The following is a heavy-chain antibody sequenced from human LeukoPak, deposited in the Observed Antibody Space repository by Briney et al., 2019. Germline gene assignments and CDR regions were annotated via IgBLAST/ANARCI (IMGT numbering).Heavy chain of an antibody. D-gene: IGHD1-26*01. CDR2: MNPNSGGT. Sequence: ASVKVSCKASGYTFTAHYMHWVRQAPGQGLEWMGWMNPNSGGTNYAQKFQGRVTMTRDTSISTAYMELSRLRSDDTAVYYCARGANSGSYLRFDYWGQGTLVTVSS. V-gene: IGHV1-2*02. J-gene: IGHJ4*02. CDR1: GYTFTAHY. CDR3: ARGANSGSYLRFDY.